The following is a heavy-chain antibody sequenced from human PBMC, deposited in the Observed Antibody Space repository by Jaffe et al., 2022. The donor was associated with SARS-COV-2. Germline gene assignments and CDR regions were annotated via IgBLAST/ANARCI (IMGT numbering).Heavy chain of an antibody. Sequence: QVQLQESGPGLVRPSETLSLTCAISNGSISNYHWAWIRQPPGRGLEWIGYISYTGDTSYNPSLKSRVTISIGTSRNHFSLKLTSVTAADTAVYFCARAITGTSAYDIWGQGTMVTVS. J-gene: IGHJ3*02. V-gene: IGHV4-59*01. CDR3: ARAITGTSAYDI. CDR2: ISYTGDT. CDR1: NGSISNYH. D-gene: IGHD1-20*01.